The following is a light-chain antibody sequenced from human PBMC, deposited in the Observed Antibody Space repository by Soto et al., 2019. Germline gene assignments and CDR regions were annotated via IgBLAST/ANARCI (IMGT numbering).Light chain of an antibody. CDR3: QQYDNWPRT. CDR2: GES. Sequence: NVFTQSPPTLSVSPWGRATLSCRASKSVSSNLAWYQQKTGQAPRLLIYGESTRATGIPARFSGGGSQTEFTLTISSLQSEDFAVYYCQQYDNWPRTFGQGTKV. J-gene: IGKJ1*01. V-gene: IGKV3-15*01. CDR1: KSVSSN.